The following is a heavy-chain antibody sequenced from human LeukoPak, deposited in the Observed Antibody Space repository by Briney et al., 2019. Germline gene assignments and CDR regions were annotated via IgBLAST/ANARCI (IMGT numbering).Heavy chain of an antibody. CDR1: GFTFGDYA. J-gene: IGHJ4*02. CDR2: IRSKAYGGTT. CDR3: TRVNVLLWFGELFFDY. Sequence: SGGSLRLSCTASGFTFGDYAMSWVRQAPGKGLEWVGFIRSKAYGGTTEYAASVKGRFTISRDDSKSIAYLQMNSLQTEDTAVYYCTRVNVLLWFGELFFDYWGQGTLVTVSS. V-gene: IGHV3-49*04. D-gene: IGHD3-10*01.